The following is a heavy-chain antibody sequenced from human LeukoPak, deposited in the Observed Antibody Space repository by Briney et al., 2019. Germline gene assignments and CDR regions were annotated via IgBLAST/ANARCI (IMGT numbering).Heavy chain of an antibody. CDR3: ARGYCSSTSCYARAFDY. CDR1: GGSFSGYY. J-gene: IGHJ4*02. CDR2: INHSGST. Sequence: SETLSLTCAVYGGSFSGYYWSWIRQPPGKGLEWIGEINHSGSTNYNPSLKRRVTISVDTSQKQFSLRLTSVTAADTAVYYCARGYCSSTSCYARAFDYWGQGTLVTVSS. D-gene: IGHD2-2*01. V-gene: IGHV4-34*01.